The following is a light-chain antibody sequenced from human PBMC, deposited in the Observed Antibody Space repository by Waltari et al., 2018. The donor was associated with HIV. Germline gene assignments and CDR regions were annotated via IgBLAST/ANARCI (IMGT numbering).Light chain of an antibody. V-gene: IGKV3-15*01. CDR3: HPYSDWPFT. CDR1: QSIGTN. J-gene: IGKJ3*01. CDR2: VAS. Sequence: EKVMTQSPATLSVSPGESATLSCRASQSIGTNLAWYQERPGQAPRVLIYVASTRATGVPDSFSGSGSGTEFTLTISGLQSEDFAVYYCHPYSDWPFTFVPGTKVDI.